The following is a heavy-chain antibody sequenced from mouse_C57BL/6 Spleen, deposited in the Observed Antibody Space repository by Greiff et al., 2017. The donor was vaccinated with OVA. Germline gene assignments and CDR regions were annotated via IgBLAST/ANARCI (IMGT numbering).Heavy chain of an antibody. V-gene: IGHV1-80*01. CDR1: GYAFSSYW. CDR3: ARSPYHSRGYFDV. CDR2: IYPGDGDT. Sequence: QVQLQQSGAELVKPGASVKISCKASGYAFSSYWMNWVKQRPGKGLEWIGQIYPGDGDTNYNGKFKGKATLTADKSSSTAYMQLSSLTSEDSAVYFCARSPYHSRGYFDVWGTGTTVTVSS. J-gene: IGHJ1*03. D-gene: IGHD2-12*01.